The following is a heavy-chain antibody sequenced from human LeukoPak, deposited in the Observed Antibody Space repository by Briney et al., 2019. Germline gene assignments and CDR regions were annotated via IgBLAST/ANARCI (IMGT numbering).Heavy chain of an antibody. CDR2: INRNGGST. J-gene: IGHJ4*02. V-gene: IGHV3-20*04. CDR1: GFTFDDYG. Sequence: PGGSLRLSCAASGFTFDDYGMSWVRQAPGKGLEWVSGINRNGGSTGYADSVKGRFTISRDNAKNSLYLQMNSLRAEDTALYYCVVPAAISPGYWGQGTLVTVSS. D-gene: IGHD2-2*01. CDR3: VVPAAISPGY.